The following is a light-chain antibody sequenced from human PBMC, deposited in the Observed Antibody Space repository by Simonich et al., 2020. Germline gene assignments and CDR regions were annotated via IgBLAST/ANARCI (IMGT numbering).Light chain of an antibody. J-gene: IGLJ3*02. CDR1: NSDVGGYNY. Sequence: QSALTQPASVSGSPGQSITISCTGTNSDVGGYNYVSCYQPHPGKAPNHMIYDVRKRPSGVSKRVAGTKSGNTASQTISGLQAEDEADYYCSSYTSSSTWVFGGGTKLTVL. CDR2: DVR. CDR3: SSYTSSSTWV. V-gene: IGLV2-14*01.